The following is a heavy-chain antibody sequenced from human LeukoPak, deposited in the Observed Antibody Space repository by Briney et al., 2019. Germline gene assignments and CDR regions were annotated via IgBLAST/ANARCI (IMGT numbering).Heavy chain of an antibody. CDR3: ARDQVAVAGTVWFDP. Sequence: PSETLSLTSTVSGGNINGYDWSWIRQPPGNGLEWIGYIYYTGSTNYNPSLKSRVSMSVDPSKNQFSLRLSSVTAADTAVYYCARDQVAVAGTVWFDPWGQGTLVTVSS. CDR1: GGNINGYD. V-gene: IGHV4-59*01. J-gene: IGHJ5*02. CDR2: IYYTGST. D-gene: IGHD6-19*01.